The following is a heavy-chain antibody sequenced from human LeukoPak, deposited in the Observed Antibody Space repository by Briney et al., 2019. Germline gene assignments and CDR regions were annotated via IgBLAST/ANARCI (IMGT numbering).Heavy chain of an antibody. V-gene: IGHV7-4-1*02. CDR1: GYTFTTYA. D-gene: IGHD3-10*01. CDR2: INTKTGNA. CDR3: ARGVSSGTHYHWFDP. J-gene: IGHJ5*02. Sequence: ASVKVSCKASGYTFTTYAMSWVRQAPGQGLEFMGWINTKTGNAMYTQDFTGRFVFSLDTSVTTAYLQISSLKAEDTAVYYCARGVSSGTHYHWFDPWGQGTLVTVSS.